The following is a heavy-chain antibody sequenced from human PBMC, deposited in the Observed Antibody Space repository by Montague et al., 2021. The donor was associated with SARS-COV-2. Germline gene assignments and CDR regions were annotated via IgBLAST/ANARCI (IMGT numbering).Heavy chain of an antibody. J-gene: IGHJ4*02. CDR1: GFTFSSYG. D-gene: IGHD4-17*01. CDR2: ISYDGSNK. V-gene: IGHV3-30*18. Sequence: SLRLSLSASGFTFSSYGMHWVRQAPGKGLEWVAVISYDGSNKYYADSVKGRFTISRDNSKNTLYLQMNSLRAEDTAVYYCAKDLGHDYGDYGPDYWGQGTLVTVSS. CDR3: AKDLGHDYGDYGPDY.